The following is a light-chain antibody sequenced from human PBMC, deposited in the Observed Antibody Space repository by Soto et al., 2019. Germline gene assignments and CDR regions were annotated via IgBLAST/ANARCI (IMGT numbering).Light chain of an antibody. CDR3: AAWDDSLTGPV. V-gene: IGLV1-44*01. CDR1: RSNIGSNT. CDR2: STN. J-gene: IGLJ2*01. Sequence: QSVLTQPPSASGTPGQRVTISCSGSRSNIGSNTVNWYQQLPGAAPKLLIYSTNQRPSGVPDRFSASKSGTSASLAISGLQSEDEADYYCAAWDDSLTGPVFGGGTQLTVL.